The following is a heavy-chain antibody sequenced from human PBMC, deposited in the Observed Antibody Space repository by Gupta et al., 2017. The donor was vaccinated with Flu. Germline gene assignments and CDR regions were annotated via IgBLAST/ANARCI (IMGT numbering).Heavy chain of an antibody. J-gene: IGHJ4*02. CDR3: AKGGWYPDY. V-gene: IGHV3-7*01. CDR1: GFTFSSSC. Sequence: EVQLVESGGGLVQPGGSLRLSCAASGFTFSSSCMIWVRQAPGKGLEWVAYIKKDGREKHYVDSVKGRFTISRDKAKNSLYLKMKRLRVEDTAIYDCAKGGWYPDYWGQGTMVTVSS. CDR2: IKKDGREK. D-gene: IGHD6-19*01.